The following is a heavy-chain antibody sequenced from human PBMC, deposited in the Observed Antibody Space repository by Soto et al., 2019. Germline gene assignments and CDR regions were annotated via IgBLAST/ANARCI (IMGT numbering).Heavy chain of an antibody. V-gene: IGHV3-23*01. J-gene: IGHJ4*02. D-gene: IGHD6-19*01. CDR1: GFTFSSYA. CDR2: ISGSGGST. CDR3: AKRRDSSGWYCLDY. Sequence: GGSLRLSCAASGFTFSSYATSWVRQAPGKGLEWVSAISGSGGSTYYADSVKGRLTISRDNSKNTLYLQMNSLRAEDTAVYYCAKRRDSSGWYCLDYWGQGTLVTVSS.